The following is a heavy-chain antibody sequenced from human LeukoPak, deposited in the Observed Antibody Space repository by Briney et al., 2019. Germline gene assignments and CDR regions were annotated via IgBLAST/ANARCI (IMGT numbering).Heavy chain of an antibody. D-gene: IGHD6-13*01. CDR3: ARDCPHDSSSKDY. J-gene: IGHJ4*02. CDR1: GFTFSSYW. CDR2: IKQDGSEK. V-gene: IGHV3-7*01. Sequence: GGSLRLSCAASGFTFSSYWMSWVRQAPGKGLEWVANIKQDGSEKYYVDSVKGRFTTSRDNAKNSLYLQMNSLRAEDTAVYYCARDCPHDSSSKDYWGQGTLVTVSS.